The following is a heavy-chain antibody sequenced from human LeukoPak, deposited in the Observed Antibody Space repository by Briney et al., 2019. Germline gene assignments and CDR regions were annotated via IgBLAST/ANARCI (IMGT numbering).Heavy chain of an antibody. CDR1: GGSFSGYY. D-gene: IGHD3-10*01. CDR2: INHSGST. CDR3: ARDYYGSGSYYNDY. V-gene: IGHV4-34*01. Sequence: PSETLSLTCAVYGGSFSGYYWSWIRQPPGKGLEWIGEINHSGSTNCNPSLKSRVTISVDTSKNQFSLKLSSVTAADTAVYYCARDYYGSGSYYNDYWGQGTLVTVSS. J-gene: IGHJ4*02.